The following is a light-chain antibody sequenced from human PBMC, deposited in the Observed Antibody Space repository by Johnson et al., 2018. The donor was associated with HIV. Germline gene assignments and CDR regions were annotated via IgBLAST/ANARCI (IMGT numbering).Light chain of an antibody. CDR3: GTWDSSLGV. J-gene: IGLJ1*01. Sequence: QSVLTQPPSVSAAPGQKVTISCSGSSSNIGNKYVSWYQQLPGTAPKLLIYENNKRPSGIPDRFSGSKSGTSATLGITGLQTGDEADYYCGTWDSSLGVFGTGTKVTVL. CDR1: SSNIGNKY. V-gene: IGLV1-51*02. CDR2: ENN.